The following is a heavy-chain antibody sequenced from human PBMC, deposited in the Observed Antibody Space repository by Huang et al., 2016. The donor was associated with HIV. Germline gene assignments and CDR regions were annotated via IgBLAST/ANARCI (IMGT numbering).Heavy chain of an antibody. CDR2: IYYSGST. CDR1: GGSISSHH. J-gene: IGHJ2*01. D-gene: IGHD2-15*01. V-gene: IGHV4-59*11. CDR3: ARVARGPNWYFDL. Sequence: QVQLQESGPGLVKPSETLSLTCTVSGGSISSHHYSWIRQPPGQGLEWIGIIYYSGSTNYIPSIKSRATISLDTSKNHFSLRLRSMTAADTAVYYCARVARGPNWYFDLWGRGTLVTVSS.